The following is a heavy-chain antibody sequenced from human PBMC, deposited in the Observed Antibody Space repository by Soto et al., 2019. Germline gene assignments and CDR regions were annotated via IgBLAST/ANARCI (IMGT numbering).Heavy chain of an antibody. D-gene: IGHD6-25*01. Sequence: PGGSLRLSCAASGFTLSSYGMHWVRQAPGKGPEWVAVISYDGSNKYYADSVKGRFTISRDNSKNTLYLQMNSLRAEDTAVYYCAKDLSSVQVPNPPDYWGQGTLVTVSS. V-gene: IGHV3-30*18. CDR3: AKDLSSVQVPNPPDY. CDR2: ISYDGSNK. CDR1: GFTLSSYG. J-gene: IGHJ4*02.